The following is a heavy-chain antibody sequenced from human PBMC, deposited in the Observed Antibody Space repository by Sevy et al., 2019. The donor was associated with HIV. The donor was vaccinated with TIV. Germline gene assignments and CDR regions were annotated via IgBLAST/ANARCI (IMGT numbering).Heavy chain of an antibody. D-gene: IGHD3-22*01. Sequence: GGSLRLSCAASGFTFINAWMSWVRQAPGKGLEWVGRIKTNTDGGTTDYAAPVKGRFTISRDDSKNTLYLQMNSLKTEETAMYYCTTSYYYDRSGYYHFDYWGQGTLVTVSS. CDR3: TTSYYYDRSGYYHFDY. CDR2: IKTNTDGGTT. CDR1: GFTFINAW. J-gene: IGHJ4*02. V-gene: IGHV3-15*01.